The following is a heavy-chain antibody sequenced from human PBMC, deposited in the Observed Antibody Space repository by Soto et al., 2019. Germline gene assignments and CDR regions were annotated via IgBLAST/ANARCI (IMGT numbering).Heavy chain of an antibody. J-gene: IGHJ4*02. CDR1: GYTFTDYG. D-gene: IGHD1-1*01. Sequence: QGQLVQSGVEVKKPGASVKVSCKASGYTFTDYGISWVRQAPGQGLEWMGWISAYNGNTNYAQNLQDRVTMTTDTSTSTAYMELRSLRSDVTAVYYCARDRSTHDYWGQGTLIAVSS. CDR2: ISAYNGNT. CDR3: ARDRSTHDY. V-gene: IGHV1-18*01.